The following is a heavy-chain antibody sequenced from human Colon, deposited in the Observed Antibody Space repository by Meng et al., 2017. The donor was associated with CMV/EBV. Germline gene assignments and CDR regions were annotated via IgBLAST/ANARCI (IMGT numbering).Heavy chain of an antibody. CDR3: ARGLGHASNNSLDY. CDR1: GDSIRSHY. Sequence: SETLSLTCTVSGDSIRSHYWSWIRQPPGKGLEWMGYIYYSGSATYSPSLRSRITISVDTSKNQFSLNLRSVTAADTAMYFCARGLGHASNNSLDYWGQGTLVTVLL. J-gene: IGHJ4*02. CDR2: IYYSGSA. V-gene: IGHV4-59*11. D-gene: IGHD1-1*01.